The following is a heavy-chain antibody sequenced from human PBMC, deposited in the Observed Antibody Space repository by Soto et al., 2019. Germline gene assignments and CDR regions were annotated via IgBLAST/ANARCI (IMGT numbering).Heavy chain of an antibody. Sequence: PGGSLRLSCAASGFTFSSYAMSWVRQTPGKGLEWVSGIIGGGGNTYYADSVTGRFTISRDNSRNTLYLQMNSLRAADTAIYYCAKDRGAGGRFSGIAVAGIPSWGQGTLVTVSS. CDR3: AKDRGAGGRFSGIAVAGIPS. CDR1: GFTFSSYA. D-gene: IGHD6-19*01. V-gene: IGHV3-23*01. CDR2: IIGGGGNT. J-gene: IGHJ5*02.